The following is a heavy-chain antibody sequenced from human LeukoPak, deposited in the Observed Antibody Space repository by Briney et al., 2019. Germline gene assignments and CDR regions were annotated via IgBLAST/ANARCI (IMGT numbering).Heavy chain of an antibody. CDR3: ATDRPAYYDSSGYYYN. CDR2: FDPEDGET. CDR1: GYTLTELS. J-gene: IGHJ4*02. V-gene: IGHV1-24*01. Sequence: ASVKVSCKVSGYTLTELSMHWVRQAPGKGLEWMGGFDPEDGETIYAQKFQGRVTMTEDTSTDTAHMELSSLRSEDTAVYYCATDRPAYYDSSGYYYNWGQGTLVTVSS. D-gene: IGHD3-22*01.